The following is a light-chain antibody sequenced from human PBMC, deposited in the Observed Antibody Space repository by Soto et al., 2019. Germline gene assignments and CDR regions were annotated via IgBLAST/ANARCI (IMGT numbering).Light chain of an antibody. CDR1: QGISSW. J-gene: IGKJ4*01. CDR3: QQANSFPLT. CDR2: AAS. Sequence: DIQMTQSPSSVSASVGDRVTITCRASQGISSWLGWYQQKPGKAPKLLVYAASSFQSGVPSRFSGSGFGTDFNLTISSLQSEDFATYYCQQANSFPLTFGGGTKVEIK. V-gene: IGKV1D-12*01.